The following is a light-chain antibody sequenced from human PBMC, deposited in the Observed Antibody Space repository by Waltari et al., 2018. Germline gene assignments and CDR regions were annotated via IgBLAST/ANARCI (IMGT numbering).Light chain of an antibody. CDR2: SNF. Sequence: QPVLTQPPSASGTPGQTVTTPCSGSSSNLGRKSVNWYQNLPGTAPKVVIFSNFQRPSGVPDRFSGSQSGTSASLAISGLQSEDEADYYCVAWDNSLNGEVFGGGTKVTVL. V-gene: IGLV1-44*01. CDR1: SSNLGRKS. J-gene: IGLJ2*01. CDR3: VAWDNSLNGEV.